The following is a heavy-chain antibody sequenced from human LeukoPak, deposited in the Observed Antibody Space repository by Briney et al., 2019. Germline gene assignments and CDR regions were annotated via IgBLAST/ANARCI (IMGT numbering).Heavy chain of an antibody. J-gene: IGHJ4*02. V-gene: IGHV1-2*02. Sequence: GASVKVSCKASGYTFTGYYVHWVRQAPGQGLEWMGWINPNSGGTNYAQKFQGRVTITADESTSTAYMELSSLRSEDTAVYYCARGSGTRKAFFDYWGQGTLVTVSS. D-gene: IGHD1-1*01. CDR3: ARGSGTRKAFFDY. CDR1: GYTFTGYY. CDR2: INPNSGGT.